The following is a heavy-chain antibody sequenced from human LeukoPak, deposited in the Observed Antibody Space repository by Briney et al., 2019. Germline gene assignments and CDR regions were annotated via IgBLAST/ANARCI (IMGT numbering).Heavy chain of an antibody. D-gene: IGHD2-15*01. Sequence: GGSLRLSCAASGFTFSNYWMSWVRQAPGKELEWVANIKQDGSEIYYVDSVKGRFTISRDNAKNSLYLQMNSLRAEDTAVYYCARGYDVVAAPSYWGQGTLVTVSS. CDR2: IKQDGSEI. CDR1: GFTFSNYW. V-gene: IGHV3-7*01. J-gene: IGHJ4*02. CDR3: ARGYDVVAAPSY.